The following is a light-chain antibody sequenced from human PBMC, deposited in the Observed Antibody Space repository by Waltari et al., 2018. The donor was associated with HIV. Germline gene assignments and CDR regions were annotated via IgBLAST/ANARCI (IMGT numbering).Light chain of an antibody. V-gene: IGLV2-11*01. Sequence: QSALTQPRPVSGSPGQSVTISCTGPSTGVRGYNYVPWSQHPPGNAPKLMIFDVNKRPSGVPDRFSGSKSGNTASLTISGLQAEDEADYYCCSFAGTYTYVFGTGTKVIVL. J-gene: IGLJ1*01. CDR1: STGVRGYNY. CDR3: CSFAGTYTYV. CDR2: DVN.